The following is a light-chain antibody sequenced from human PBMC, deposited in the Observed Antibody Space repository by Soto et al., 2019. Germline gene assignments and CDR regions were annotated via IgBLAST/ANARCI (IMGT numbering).Light chain of an antibody. CDR2: DAS. Sequence: DIQMTQSPSTLSASVGDRVTITCRASQSISHFLAWYQQKPGKAPKLLIYDASSLEGGVPSRFSGSRSGTEFTLTISSLQPDDFAAYYCQQYNNHSPWTFGQGTKVDIK. J-gene: IGKJ1*01. V-gene: IGKV1-5*01. CDR3: QQYNNHSPWT. CDR1: QSISHF.